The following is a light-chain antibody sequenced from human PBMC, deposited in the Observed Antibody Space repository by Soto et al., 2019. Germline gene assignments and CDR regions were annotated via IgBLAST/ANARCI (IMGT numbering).Light chain of an antibody. CDR3: QSYDSRLSGSV. CDR1: SSNIGAGYD. Sequence: QPVLTQPPAVSGAPGQRVTISCTGSSSNIGAGYDVHWYQQLPGTAPKLLIYVNSNRPSGVPDRFSGSKSGTSASLAITGLQAEDEADSYCQSYDSRLSGSVFGGGTKLTVL. J-gene: IGLJ2*01. CDR2: VNS. V-gene: IGLV1-40*01.